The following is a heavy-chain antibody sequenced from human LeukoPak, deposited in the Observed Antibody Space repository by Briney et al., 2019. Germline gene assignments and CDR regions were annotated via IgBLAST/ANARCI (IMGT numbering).Heavy chain of an antibody. J-gene: IGHJ4*02. V-gene: IGHV3-74*01. D-gene: IGHD3-10*01. CDR2: INSDGSST. CDR3: ARENVWRFGEAFDY. CDR1: GFTFSRNW. Sequence: GGSLRLSCAASGFTFSRNWMHWARQAPGKGLVWVSRINSDGSSTSNADSVKGRFTISRDNAKNTLYLQMNSLRAEDTAVYYCARENVWRFGEAFDYWGQGTLVTVSS.